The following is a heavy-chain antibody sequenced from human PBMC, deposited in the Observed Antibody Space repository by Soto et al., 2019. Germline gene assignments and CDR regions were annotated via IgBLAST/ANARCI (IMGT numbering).Heavy chain of an antibody. CDR1: GFTFSKHR. D-gene: IGHD2-21*02. V-gene: IGHV3-33*06. CDR3: VKDACGGDCGDPGGFDY. J-gene: IGHJ4*02. CDR2: IWYDGSQK. Sequence: GGSLRLSCVASGFTFSKHRIHWVRQAPGKGLEWVAVIWYDGSQKFYGDSVSGRFTISRDNSDSTVYLQMDNLRVEDMAVYYCVKDACGGDCGDPGGFDYWGQGTLVTVSS.